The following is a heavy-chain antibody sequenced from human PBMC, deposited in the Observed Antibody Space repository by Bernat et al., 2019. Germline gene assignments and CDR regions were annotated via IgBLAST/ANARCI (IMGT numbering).Heavy chain of an antibody. CDR2: IYYSGST. J-gene: IGHJ6*03. V-gene: IGHV4-61*01. Sequence: QVQLQESGPGLVKPSETLSLTCTVPGGSVSSGSYYWSWIRQPPGKGLEWIGYIYYSGSTNYNPSLKSRVTISVDTSKNQFTLKLSSVTAADSAVYYCARGIFSQLVAYYYYDMDVWGKGTTVTVSS. CDR3: ARGIFSQLVAYYYYDMDV. D-gene: IGHD6-6*01. CDR1: GGSVSSGSYY.